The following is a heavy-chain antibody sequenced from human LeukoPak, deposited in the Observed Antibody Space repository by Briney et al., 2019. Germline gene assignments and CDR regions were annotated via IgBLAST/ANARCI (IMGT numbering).Heavy chain of an antibody. D-gene: IGHD3-10*01. CDR3: ARNMVRGVIINY. J-gene: IGHJ4*02. CDR1: GGSLSGYY. V-gene: IGHV4-38-2*01. CDR2: IYHSGST. Sequence: SETLSLTCAVYGGSLSGYYWSWIRQPPGKGLEWIGSIYHSGSTYYNPSLKSRVTISVDTSKNQFSLKLSSVTAADTAVYYCARNMVRGVIINYWGQGTLVTVSS.